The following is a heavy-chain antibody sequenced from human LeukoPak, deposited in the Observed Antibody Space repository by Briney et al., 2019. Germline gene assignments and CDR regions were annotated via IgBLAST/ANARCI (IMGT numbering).Heavy chain of an antibody. CDR2: ISAYNGNT. CDR1: GYTFTSYG. D-gene: IGHD6-13*01. J-gene: IGHJ4*02. V-gene: IGHV1-18*01. Sequence: ASVKVSCKASGYTFTSYGISWVRQAPGQGREWMGWISAYNGNTNYAQKLQGRVTMTTDTSTSTAYMELRSLRSDDTVVYYCARVLAAAGTDSLDYWGQGTLVTVSS. CDR3: ARVLAAAGTDSLDY.